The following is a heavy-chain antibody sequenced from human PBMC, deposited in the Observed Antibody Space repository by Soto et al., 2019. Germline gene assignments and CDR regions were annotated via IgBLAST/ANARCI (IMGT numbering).Heavy chain of an antibody. J-gene: IGHJ5*02. CDR3: AKDQGFDP. V-gene: IGHV3-23*01. CDR1: GFTFSSYA. Sequence: QAGGSLRLSCAASGFTFSSYAMSWVRQAPGKGLEWVSSISGSGVVTYYADSVKGRFTISRDGSKSTLYLQMNSLRAEDTALYYCAKDQGFDPWGQGTLVTVSS. CDR2: ISGSGVVT.